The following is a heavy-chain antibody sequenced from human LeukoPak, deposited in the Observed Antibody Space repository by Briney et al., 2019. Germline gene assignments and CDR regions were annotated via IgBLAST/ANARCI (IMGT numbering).Heavy chain of an antibody. J-gene: IGHJ4*02. V-gene: IGHV4-39*01. Sequence: KPSETLSLTCIVSGGSISSTSYYWGWIRQPPGKGLEWIGSIYYSGSTYYNPSLKSRVTISVDTSKNQFSLKLSSVTAADTAVYYCARHREATGFFDFWGQGTLVTVSS. CDR1: GGSISSTSYY. CDR3: ARHREATGFFDF. D-gene: IGHD5-12*01. CDR2: IYYSGST.